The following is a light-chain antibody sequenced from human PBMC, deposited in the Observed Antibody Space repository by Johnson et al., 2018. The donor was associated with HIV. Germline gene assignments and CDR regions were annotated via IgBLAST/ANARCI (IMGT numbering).Light chain of an antibody. V-gene: IGLV1-51*01. CDR3: ATGDRSLSAGGV. J-gene: IGLJ1*01. Sequence: QSVLTQPPSVSAAPGQKVTISCSGSSSNIGNNYVSWYQQLPGTAPKLLIYDNNNRPSGIPDRFSGSKSVASATLAITGLHTGDEADYYCATGDRSLSAGGVFGTGTKVTVL. CDR1: SSNIGNNY. CDR2: DNN.